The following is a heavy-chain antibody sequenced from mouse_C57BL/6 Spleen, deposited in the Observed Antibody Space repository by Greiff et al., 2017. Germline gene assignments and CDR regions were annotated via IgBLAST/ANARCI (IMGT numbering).Heavy chain of an antibody. CDR1: GFNIKNTN. CDR2: IDPANGDT. J-gene: IGHJ4*01. V-gene: IGHV14-3*01. D-gene: IGHD2-3*01. Sequence: EVQLQQSVAELVRPGASVKLSCTASGFNIKNTNMHWVKQRPEQGLEWIGRIDPANGDTKYAPQFPGSPTITADTSSNTASLQLSSLTSEDTAIYYCARYYDGCCGHYALDYWGQGTSVTVSS. CDR3: ARYYDGCCGHYALDY.